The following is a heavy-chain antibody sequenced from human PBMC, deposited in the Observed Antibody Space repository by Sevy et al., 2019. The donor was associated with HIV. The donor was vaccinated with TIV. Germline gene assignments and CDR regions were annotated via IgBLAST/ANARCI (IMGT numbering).Heavy chain of an antibody. CDR1: GFTFSNYW. D-gene: IGHD1-26*01. CDR3: ARGVGLDC. V-gene: IGHV3-7*01. Sequence: GGSLRLSCAASGFTFSNYWMSWVRQAPGKGLEWVANIRPDGSDKYYVDSVKGRFTISRDNAKNSLYLQMNSLRADDTAMYYCARGVGLDCWGQGALVTVSS. CDR2: IRPDGSDK. J-gene: IGHJ4*02.